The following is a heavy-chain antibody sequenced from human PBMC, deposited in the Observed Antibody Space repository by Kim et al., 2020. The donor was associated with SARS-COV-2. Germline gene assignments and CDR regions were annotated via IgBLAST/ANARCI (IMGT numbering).Heavy chain of an antibody. J-gene: IGHJ4*02. CDR1: GFTFSSYS. CDR2: ISSSSSYI. CDR3: ARDPVGYSSGWLDY. D-gene: IGHD6-19*01. V-gene: IGHV3-21*04. Sequence: GGSLRLSCAASGFTFSSYSMNWVRQAPGKGLEWVSSISSSSSYIYYADSVKGRFTISRDNAKNSLYLQMNSLRAEDTAVYYCARDPVGYSSGWLDYWGQGTLVTVSS.